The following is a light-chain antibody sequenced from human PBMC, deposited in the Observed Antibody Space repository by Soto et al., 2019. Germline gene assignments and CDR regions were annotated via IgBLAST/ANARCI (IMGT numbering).Light chain of an antibody. Sequence: AIQLTQSPSSLSAYVGDRVTITCRASQGISSASAWYQQKSGKAPKLLIYDVSSLEGGVPSRFSGGGSGTDFTLTNSSLQPEDFATYYCQQFNSYPHTFGQGTNREI. V-gene: IGKV1-13*02. CDR1: QGISSA. CDR2: DVS. J-gene: IGKJ2*01. CDR3: QQFNSYPHT.